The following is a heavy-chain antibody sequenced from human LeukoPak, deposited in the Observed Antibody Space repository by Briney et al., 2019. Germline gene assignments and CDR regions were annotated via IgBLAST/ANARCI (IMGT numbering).Heavy chain of an antibody. Sequence: SETLSLTCTVSGGSISSGGYYWSWIRQHPGKGLEWIGYIYYSGSTYYNPSLKSRVTISVDTSKNQFSLKLSSVTAADTAVYYCAREESYCGGDCYPYYYYGMDVWGQGTTVTVSS. CDR2: IYYSGST. D-gene: IGHD2-21*02. J-gene: IGHJ6*02. V-gene: IGHV4-31*03. CDR3: AREESYCGGDCYPYYYYGMDV. CDR1: GGSISSGGYY.